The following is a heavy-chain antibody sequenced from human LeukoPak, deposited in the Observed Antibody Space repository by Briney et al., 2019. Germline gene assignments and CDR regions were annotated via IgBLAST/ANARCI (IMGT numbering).Heavy chain of an antibody. CDR2: ISYDGSNK. J-gene: IGHJ2*01. CDR3: ARDLLYSGSYSWYFDL. D-gene: IGHD1-26*01. V-gene: IGHV3-30*03. CDR1: GFTFSSYA. Sequence: GGSLRLSCAASGFTFSSYAMHWVRQAPGKGLEWMAVISYDGSNKYYVDSVKGRFTISRDNSKNMVYLQMNSLRAEDTAIYYCARDLLYSGSYSWYFDLWGRGTPVTVSS.